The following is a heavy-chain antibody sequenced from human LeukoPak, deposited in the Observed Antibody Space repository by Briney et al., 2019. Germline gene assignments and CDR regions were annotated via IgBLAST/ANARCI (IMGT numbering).Heavy chain of an antibody. Sequence: GGSLRLSCAASGFTFSSYWMHWVRQAPGKGLVWVSRINTNGSPTQYADSVKGRFTISRDNAKNTLYLQMNSLRAEDTAVYYCAGDLISGSGSFGYWGQGTLVTVSS. V-gene: IGHV3-74*01. CDR2: INTNGSPT. J-gene: IGHJ4*02. CDR3: AGDLISGSGSFGY. D-gene: IGHD3-10*01. CDR1: GFTFSSYW.